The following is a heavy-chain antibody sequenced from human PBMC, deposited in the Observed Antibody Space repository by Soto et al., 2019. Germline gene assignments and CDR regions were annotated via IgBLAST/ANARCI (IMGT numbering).Heavy chain of an antibody. CDR2: TYYRSKWYN. V-gene: IGHV6-1*01. J-gene: IGHJ5*02. CDR3: ARLAAASDINLGFDP. CDR1: GDSASSNSAA. Sequence: SQTLSLTCAISGDSASSNSAAWNWIRQSPSRGLEWLGRTYYRSKWYNDYAVSVKSRITINPDTSKNQFSLQLNSVTPEDTAVYYCARLAAASDINLGFDPWGQGTLVTVS. D-gene: IGHD6-13*01.